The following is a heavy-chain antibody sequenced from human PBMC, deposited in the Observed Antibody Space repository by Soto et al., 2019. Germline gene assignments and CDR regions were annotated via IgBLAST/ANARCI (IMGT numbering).Heavy chain of an antibody. CDR3: ARARRDYYDSSGYYYFDY. J-gene: IGHJ4*02. CDR1: GYTFTSYG. V-gene: IGHV1-18*01. CDR2: ISAYNGNT. Sequence: QVQLVQSGAEVKKPGASVKVSCKASGYTFTSYGISWVRQAPGQGLEWMGWISAYNGNTNYAQKVQARVTITTDTSTSTAYMELRSLRSDDTAVYYCARARRDYYDSSGYYYFDYWGQGTLVTVSS. D-gene: IGHD3-22*01.